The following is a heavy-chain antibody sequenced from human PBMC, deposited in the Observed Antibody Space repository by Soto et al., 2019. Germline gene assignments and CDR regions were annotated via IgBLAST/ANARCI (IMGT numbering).Heavy chain of an antibody. CDR1: GYTFTGYY. CDR3: ARESRNWNYDYYYHYGMDV. J-gene: IGHJ6*02. Sequence: ASVKVSCKASGYTFTGYYMHWVRQAPGQGLEWMGWINPNSGGTNYAQKFQGWVTMTRDTSISTAYMELSRLRSDDTAVYYCARESRNWNYDYYYHYGMDVWGQGTTVTVSS. V-gene: IGHV1-2*04. D-gene: IGHD1-7*01. CDR2: INPNSGGT.